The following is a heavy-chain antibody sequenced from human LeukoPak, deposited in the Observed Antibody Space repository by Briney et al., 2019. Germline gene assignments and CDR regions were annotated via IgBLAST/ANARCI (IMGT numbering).Heavy chain of an antibody. J-gene: IGHJ4*02. CDR3: AKEELAYRDFDY. V-gene: IGHV3-48*01. CDR1: GFTFSSYS. Sequence: GGSLRLSCAASGFTFSSYSMNWVRQAPGKGLEWVSYINSRSSTIYYADSVKGRFTISRDNAKNSLYLQMNSLRAEDTAVYYCAKEELAYRDFDYWGQGTLVTVSS. D-gene: IGHD1-26*01. CDR2: INSRSSTI.